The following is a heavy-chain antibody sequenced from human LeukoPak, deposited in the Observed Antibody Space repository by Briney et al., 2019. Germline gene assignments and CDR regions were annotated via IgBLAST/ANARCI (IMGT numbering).Heavy chain of an antibody. V-gene: IGHV3-23*01. J-gene: IGHJ4*02. CDR1: GFTFSSYA. CDR2: ISCSGGST. D-gene: IGHD3-10*01. CDR3: AKGARLLWFGETMSSQFDY. Sequence: GGSLRLSCAASGFTFSSYAMSWVRQAPGKGLEWVSAISCSGGSTYYADSVKGRFTISRDNSKNTLYLQMNSLRAEDTAVYYCAKGARLLWFGETMSSQFDYWGQGTLVTVSS.